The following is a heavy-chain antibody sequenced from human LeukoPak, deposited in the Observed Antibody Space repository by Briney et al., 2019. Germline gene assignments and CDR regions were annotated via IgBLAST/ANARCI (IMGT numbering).Heavy chain of an antibody. CDR2: ISSSSKDI. V-gene: IGHV3-21*01. CDR1: GFTFTSHT. D-gene: IGHD1-26*01. CDR3: ARDGQVGATIFWDY. J-gene: IGHJ4*02. Sequence: PEGSLRLSCAASGFTFTSHTMTWVRQAPGKGLEWVSLISSSSKDISYADSVKGRFTISRDNAKNSLYLQMNSLRAEDTAVYYCARDGQVGATIFWDYWGQGTLVTVSS.